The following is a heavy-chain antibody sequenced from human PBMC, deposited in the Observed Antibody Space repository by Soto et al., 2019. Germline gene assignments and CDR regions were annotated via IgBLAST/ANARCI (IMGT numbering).Heavy chain of an antibody. Sequence: QVQLQESGPGLVKPSQTLSLTCTVSGDSVSSGGAYWSWIRQLPGKGLEWIGYIYYSGSANYTPSLKSRXXISLDTSQXXXXXXXXXXXXXXXXXXXXXXXXXXXXXXISYSFDYWGRGTLVTVSS. J-gene: IGHJ4*02. CDR1: GDSVSSGGAY. CDR2: IYYSGSA. CDR3: XXXXXXXXXXXISYSFDY. V-gene: IGHV4-31*03.